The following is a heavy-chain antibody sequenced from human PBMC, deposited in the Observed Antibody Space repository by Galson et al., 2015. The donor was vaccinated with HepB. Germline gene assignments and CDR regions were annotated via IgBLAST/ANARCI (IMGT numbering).Heavy chain of an antibody. Sequence: ETLSLTCTVSGGSISNSRYYWGWIRQPPGKGLEWIGHIYCNGNTYYNPSLKSRVTISVDTSKNQFSLKLSSVTAADTTVYYCARASPDSGNYGLPDAFDIWGQGTMVTVSS. V-gene: IGHV4-39*01. J-gene: IGHJ3*02. CDR1: GGSISNSRYY. CDR2: IYCNGNT. CDR3: ARASPDSGNYGLPDAFDI. D-gene: IGHD3-10*01.